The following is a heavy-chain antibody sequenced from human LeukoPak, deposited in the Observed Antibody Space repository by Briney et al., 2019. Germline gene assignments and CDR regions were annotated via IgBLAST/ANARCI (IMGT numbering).Heavy chain of an antibody. CDR1: GFSFSTYW. D-gene: IGHD3-16*01. CDR3: SSQISRGGN. J-gene: IGHJ4*02. CDR2: ITPDGSST. V-gene: IGHV3-74*01. Sequence: QSGGSLRLSCAASGFSFSTYWMHWVRQVPGKGPEWVSHITPDGSSTNYADSVKGRFTISRDNAKNTLYLQMNSLRAEDTAVYYCSSQISRGGNWGQGTLVTVSS.